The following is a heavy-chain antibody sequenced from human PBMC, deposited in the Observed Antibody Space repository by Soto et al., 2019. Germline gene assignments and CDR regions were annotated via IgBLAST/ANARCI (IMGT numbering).Heavy chain of an antibody. J-gene: IGHJ6*02. CDR1: GGSFSGYY. D-gene: IGHD6-19*01. CDR3: ARGRGFRLAYYYYYGMDV. Sequence: QVQLQQWGAGLLKPSETLSLTCAVYGGSFSGYYWSWIRQPPGKGLEWIGEINHSGSTNYNPSLKRRVTISVDTSKNQFSLKLSSVTAADTAVYYCARGRGFRLAYYYYYGMDVWGQGTTVTVSS. V-gene: IGHV4-34*01. CDR2: INHSGST.